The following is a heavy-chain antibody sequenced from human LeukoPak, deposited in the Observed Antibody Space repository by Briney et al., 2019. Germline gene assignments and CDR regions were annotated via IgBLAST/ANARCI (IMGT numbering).Heavy chain of an antibody. CDR2: INPNSGGT. CDR3: ARGRMYSSSSYFDY. V-gene: IGHV1-2*02. CDR1: GYTFTGYY. Sequence: ASVKVSCKASGYTFTGYYMHWVRQAPGQGLEWMGLINPNSGGTNYAQKFQGRVTMTRDTSISTAYMELSRLRSDDTAVYYCARGRMYSSSSYFDYWGQGTLVTVSS. D-gene: IGHD6-6*01. J-gene: IGHJ4*02.